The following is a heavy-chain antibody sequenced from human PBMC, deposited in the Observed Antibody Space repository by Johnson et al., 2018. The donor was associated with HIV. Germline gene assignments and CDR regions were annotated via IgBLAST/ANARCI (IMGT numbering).Heavy chain of an antibody. V-gene: IGHV3-30*04. CDR3: AREGRLGSYLGGVAFDI. CDR2: ISYDGSDK. CDR1: GFTFSSYA. D-gene: IGHD1-26*01. J-gene: IGHJ3*02. Sequence: QVQLVESGGGVVQPGRSLRLSCAASGFTFSSYAFHWVRQAPAKGLEWVASISYDGSDKYHADSVKGRFTISRDSSKNTLYLEMNTLRPEDTAMYYCAREGRLGSYLGGVAFDIWGQGTMVTVSS.